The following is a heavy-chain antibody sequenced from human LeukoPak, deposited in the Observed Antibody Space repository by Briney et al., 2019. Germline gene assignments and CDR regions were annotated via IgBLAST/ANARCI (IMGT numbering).Heavy chain of an antibody. V-gene: IGHV4-4*07. CDR2: IYTSGST. CDR3: ARDRQYYYDSSGYEYYYYYYMDV. Sequence: SETLSLTCTVSGGSINSYYWSWIRQPAGKGLEWIGRIYTSGSTNYNPSLKSRVTMSVDTSKNQFSLKLSSVTAADTAVYYCARDRQYYYDSSGYEYYYYYYMDVWGKGPTVSVSS. CDR1: GGSINSYY. D-gene: IGHD3-22*01. J-gene: IGHJ6*03.